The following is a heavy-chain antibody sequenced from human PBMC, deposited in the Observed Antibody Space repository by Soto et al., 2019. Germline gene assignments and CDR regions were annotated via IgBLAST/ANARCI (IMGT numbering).Heavy chain of an antibody. CDR3: ANEWAPLT. J-gene: IGHJ5*02. D-gene: IGHD1-26*01. V-gene: IGHV3-30*18. CDR2: ISNDGKKS. CDR1: GFTFSGYG. Sequence: QVQMVESGGGVVQPGRSLRLSCAASGFTFSGYGMHWVRQAPGKGLEWVAVISNDGKKSWYADSIKGRFTVSRDNSKNTLYLQLTSLRPEDTAVYYCANEWAPLTWGQGTLVIVSS.